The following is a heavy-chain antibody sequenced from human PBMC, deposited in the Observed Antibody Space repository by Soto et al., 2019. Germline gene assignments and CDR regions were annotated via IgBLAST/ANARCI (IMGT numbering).Heavy chain of an antibody. D-gene: IGHD3-22*01. V-gene: IGHV3-21*06. CDR2: ISSSSSYI. CDR1: GFTFSSYS. J-gene: IGHJ3*02. Sequence: GGSLRLSCAASGFTFSSYSMNWVRQAPGKGLEWVSSISSSSSYIYYADSVKGRFTISRDNAKSSLYLQMSSLRAEDTAVYYCARGDYYDTNGPFSDAFDIWGQGTMVTVS. CDR3: ARGDYYDTNGPFSDAFDI.